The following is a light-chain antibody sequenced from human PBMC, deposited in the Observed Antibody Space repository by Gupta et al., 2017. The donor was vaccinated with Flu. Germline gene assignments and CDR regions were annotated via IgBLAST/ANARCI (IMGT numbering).Light chain of an antibody. CDR1: QFVSSTY. Sequence: EIVLTQSPVTLSLSPGERATLSCRASQFVSSTYLAWYQQKPGQAPRLLNYGASNRATGTPDRFAGSGSGTDFTLDIRRLEPEDFAVYYCHQFGRSPWTFDQGTKVEVK. CDR3: HQFGRSPWT. CDR2: GAS. V-gene: IGKV3-20*01. J-gene: IGKJ1*01.